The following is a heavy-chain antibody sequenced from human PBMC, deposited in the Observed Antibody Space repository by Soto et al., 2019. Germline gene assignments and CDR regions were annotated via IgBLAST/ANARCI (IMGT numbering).Heavy chain of an antibody. Sequence: VGSLRLSCAASGFTFSSYWMSWVRQAPGKGLEWVANIKHDGSEKYYVDSVKGRFTVSRDNAKNSLFLQMNSLRAEDTAVYYCARDNFWASDHWGQGTLVTVSS. V-gene: IGHV3-7*01. CDR3: ARDNFWASDH. CDR1: GFTFSSYW. D-gene: IGHD1-1*01. J-gene: IGHJ4*02. CDR2: IKHDGSEK.